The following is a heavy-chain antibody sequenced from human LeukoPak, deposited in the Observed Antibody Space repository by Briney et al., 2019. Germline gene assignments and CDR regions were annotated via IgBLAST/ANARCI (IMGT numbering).Heavy chain of an antibody. Sequence: GGSLRLSWAASGFTSSSYSTNWVRQAPRKRPERVSSITSSSSYIYYADPVKGRFTIYRENAKNSLYVQVNSLGAEDTAVYYCASLSGDYWGQGTLVTVSS. D-gene: IGHD5/OR15-5a*01. J-gene: IGHJ4*02. CDR1: GFTSSSYS. CDR3: ASLSGDY. CDR2: ITSSSSYI. V-gene: IGHV3-21*01.